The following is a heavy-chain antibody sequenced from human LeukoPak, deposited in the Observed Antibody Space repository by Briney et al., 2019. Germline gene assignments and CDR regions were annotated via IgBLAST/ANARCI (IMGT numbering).Heavy chain of an antibody. Sequence: GGSLRLSCTASGFTFSSFAMNWVRQAPGKGLEWVSVLSATGEKAYYAESVKDRFIISRDYSKSTVFLDMNSLRVDDTAIYYCVKDRRLSVTTDYYFDVWGPGTLVTVSS. CDR2: LSATGEKA. D-gene: IGHD4-17*01. CDR1: GFTFSSFA. J-gene: IGHJ4*02. V-gene: IGHV3-23*01. CDR3: VKDRRLSVTTDYYFDV.